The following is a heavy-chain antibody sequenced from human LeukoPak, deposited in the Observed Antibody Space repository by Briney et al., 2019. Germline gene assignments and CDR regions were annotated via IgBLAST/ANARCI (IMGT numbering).Heavy chain of an antibody. V-gene: IGHV1-24*01. CDR1: GYTLTELS. CDR2: FDPEDGET. CDR3: ATEDRVSSRVRAFDI. J-gene: IGHJ3*02. Sequence: ASVKVSCKVSGYTLTELSMHWVRQAPGKGLEWMGGFDPEDGETIYAQKFQGRVTMTEDTSTDTAYMELSSLRSEDTAVYYCATEDRVSSRVRAFDIWGQGTMVTVSS. D-gene: IGHD6-13*01.